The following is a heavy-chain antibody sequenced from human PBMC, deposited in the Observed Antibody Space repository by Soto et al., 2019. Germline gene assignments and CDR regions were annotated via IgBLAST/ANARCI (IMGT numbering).Heavy chain of an antibody. CDR1: GFTFSRYA. CDR2: TSFDGSEK. CDR3: ARSAVAGMNYYYYYGVDV. V-gene: IGHV3-30*04. Sequence: GGSLRLSCAASGFTFSRYAMHWVRQAPGKGLEWVAVTSFDGSEKYYADSVKGRFTIFRDNSKNTLYLQMNSLRAEDTAVHYCARSAVAGMNYYYYYGVDVWGQGTTVTVS. D-gene: IGHD6-19*01. J-gene: IGHJ6*02.